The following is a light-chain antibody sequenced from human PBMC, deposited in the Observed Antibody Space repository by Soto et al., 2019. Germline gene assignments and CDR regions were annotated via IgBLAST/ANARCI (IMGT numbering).Light chain of an antibody. CDR3: SSYTSSSTLVV. V-gene: IGLV2-14*01. CDR1: SSDVGGYNY. J-gene: IGLJ2*01. CDR2: DVS. Sequence: QSALTQPASVSGSPGQSITISCTGTSSDVGGYNYVSWYQQHPGKAPKLMIYDVSTRPSGVSNRFSGSKSGNTASLTISGLQAEDEAHYYCSSYTSSSTLVVFGGGTKLTLL.